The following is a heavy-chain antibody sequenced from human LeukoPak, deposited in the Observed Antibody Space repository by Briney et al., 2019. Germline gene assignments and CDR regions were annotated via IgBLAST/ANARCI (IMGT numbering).Heavy chain of an antibody. D-gene: IGHD7-27*01. V-gene: IGHV3-23*01. CDR3: AKGSKWGYFDY. CDR1: GFTFSTYA. J-gene: IGHJ4*02. Sequence: GGSLRLSCAASGFTFSTYAMTWVRQAPGKGLEWVSVISGSGDTKYYADSVKGRFTISRDNSKNTLYLQMNSLRAEDTAVYYCAKGSKWGYFDYWGQGTLVTVSS. CDR2: ISGSGDTK.